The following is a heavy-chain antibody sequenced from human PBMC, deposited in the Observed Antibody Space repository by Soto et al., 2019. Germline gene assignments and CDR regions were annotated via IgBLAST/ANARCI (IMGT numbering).Heavy chain of an antibody. J-gene: IGHJ6*03. D-gene: IGHD3-3*01. CDR3: ATPYDFWSGKGYYYYYMAV. V-gene: IGHV4-39*01. Sequence: QLQLQESGPGLVKPSETLSLTCTVSGGSISSSSYYWGWIRQPPGKGLEWIGSIYYSGSTYYNPALKGRVTISVDTSKNQFSLKLSSVTAADTAVYYCATPYDFWSGKGYYYYYMAVWGKGTTVTVSS. CDR1: GGSISSSSYY. CDR2: IYYSGST.